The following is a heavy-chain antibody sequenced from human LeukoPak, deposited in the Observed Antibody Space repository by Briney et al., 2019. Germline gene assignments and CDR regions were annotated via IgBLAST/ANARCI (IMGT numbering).Heavy chain of an antibody. J-gene: IGHJ4*02. CDR2: INHSGST. Sequence: PSETLSLTCTVSGGSISSSSYYWGWIRQPPGKGLEWIGEINHSGSTNYNPSLKSRVTISVDTSKNQFSLKLSSVTAADTAVYYCARLMYSSGLDWGQGTLVTVSS. V-gene: IGHV4-39*07. CDR1: GGSISSSSYY. D-gene: IGHD6-19*01. CDR3: ARLMYSSGLD.